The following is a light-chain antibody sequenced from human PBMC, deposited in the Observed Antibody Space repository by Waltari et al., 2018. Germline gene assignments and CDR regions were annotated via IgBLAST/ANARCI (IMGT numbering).Light chain of an antibody. Sequence: QSVLTQPPSVSAAPGQRVTISCSGGSSNIGNNYVSWYRQFPGTAPKLLIYENSERPSGIPGRCSVSKSGTSATLDITGLQAGDEADYYCGTWDSSLSGAVFGGGTHLTVL. CDR2: ENS. J-gene: IGLJ7*01. V-gene: IGLV1-51*02. CDR3: GTWDSSLSGAV. CDR1: SSNIGNNY.